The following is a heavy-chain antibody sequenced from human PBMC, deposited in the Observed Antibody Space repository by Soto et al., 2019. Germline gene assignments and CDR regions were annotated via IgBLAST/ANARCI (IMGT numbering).Heavy chain of an antibody. CDR2: ISSSSSYI. J-gene: IGHJ4*02. CDR1: GFTFSSYS. CDR3: ARDLEEVVVVPAASLGY. D-gene: IGHD2-2*01. Sequence: EVQLVESGGGLVKPVGSLRLSCAASGFTFSSYSMNWVRQAPGKGLEWVSSISSSSSYIYYADSVKGRFTISRDNAKNSLYLQMNSLRAEDTAVYYCARDLEEVVVVPAASLGYWGQGTLVTVSS. V-gene: IGHV3-21*01.